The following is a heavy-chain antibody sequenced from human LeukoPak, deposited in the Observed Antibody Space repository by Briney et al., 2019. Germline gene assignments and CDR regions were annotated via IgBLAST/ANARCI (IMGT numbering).Heavy chain of an antibody. CDR2: IISSSSYI. CDR3: ARGGIVVPAAALLEFDP. Sequence: GGSLRLSCAASGFTFSSYSMNWVRQAPGKGLEWVSSIISSSSYIYYADSVKGRLTISRETDKNSLYLQMNSLRAEDTAVYYCARGGIVVPAAALLEFDPWGQGTLVTVSS. J-gene: IGHJ5*02. CDR1: GFTFSSYS. D-gene: IGHD2-2*01. V-gene: IGHV3-21*01.